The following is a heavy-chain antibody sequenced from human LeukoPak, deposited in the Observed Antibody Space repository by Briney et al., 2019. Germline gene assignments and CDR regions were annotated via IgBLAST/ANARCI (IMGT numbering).Heavy chain of an antibody. Sequence: GGPLRLSCAASGFRFSDYYMSWVRQAPGKGLQWAANINGDGSQTYSLDSVKGRFTISRDNAKNSLYLQMSSLRVEDTAVYYCARVRASSPQPEFDPWGQGTLVTVSS. CDR3: ARVRASSPQPEFDP. J-gene: IGHJ5*02. D-gene: IGHD2-2*01. CDR1: GFRFSDYY. V-gene: IGHV3-7*01. CDR2: INGDGSQT.